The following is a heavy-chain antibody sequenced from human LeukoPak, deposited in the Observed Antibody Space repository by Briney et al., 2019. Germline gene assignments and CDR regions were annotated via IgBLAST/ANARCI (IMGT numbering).Heavy chain of an antibody. J-gene: IGHJ4*02. CDR3: ARGLGARDY. V-gene: IGHV4-34*01. CDR2: INHSGST. CDR1: GGSFSGYY. D-gene: IGHD1-26*01. Sequence: PSETLSLTCAVYGGSFSGYYWSWIRQPPGKGLDWIGEINHSGSTNYNPSLKSRVTISVDTSKNQFSLKLSSVTAADTAVYYCARGLGARDYWGQGTLVTVSS.